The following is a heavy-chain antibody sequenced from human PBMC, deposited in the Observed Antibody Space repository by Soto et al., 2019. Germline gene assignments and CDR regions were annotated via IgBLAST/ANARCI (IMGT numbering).Heavy chain of an antibody. CDR2: INAGNGNT. CDR1: GYTFTSYA. D-gene: IGHD3-22*01. Sequence: QVQLVQSGAEVKKPGASVKVSCKASGYTFTSYAMHWVRQAPGQRLEWMGWINAGNGNTKYSQKFQGRVTITRDTSASTAYMELSSLRSEDTAVYYCARGWGLYGDSSGYCLLHPDYWGQGTLVTVSS. V-gene: IGHV1-3*01. CDR3: ARGWGLYGDSSGYCLLHPDY. J-gene: IGHJ4*02.